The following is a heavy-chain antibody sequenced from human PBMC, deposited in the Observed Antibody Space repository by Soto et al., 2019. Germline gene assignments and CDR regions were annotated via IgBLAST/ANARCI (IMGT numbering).Heavy chain of an antibody. CDR1: GDSFSSYT. Sequence: SVKVSCKASGDSFSSYTISWVRQAPGQGLEWMGRIIPILGIANYAQKFQGRVTITADKSTSTAYMELSSLRSEDTAVYYCARVEESLDYYYMDVWGKGTTVTVSS. CDR2: IIPILGIA. D-gene: IGHD3-16*01. J-gene: IGHJ6*03. CDR3: ARVEESLDYYYMDV. V-gene: IGHV1-69*02.